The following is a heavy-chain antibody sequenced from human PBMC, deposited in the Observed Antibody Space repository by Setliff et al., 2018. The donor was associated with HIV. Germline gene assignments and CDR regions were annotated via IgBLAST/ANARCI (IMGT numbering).Heavy chain of an antibody. Sequence: ASVKVSCKASGYSFTDNFIHWVRQAPGQGLEWMGWISPNNGDTNIPQTFQGRVTMTRDTSINTAYMHLSGLTFDDTATYFCARESLRVGATDYWGQGTQVTVSS. V-gene: IGHV1-2*02. CDR2: ISPNNGDT. CDR1: GYSFTDNF. D-gene: IGHD3-10*01. J-gene: IGHJ4*02. CDR3: ARESLRVGATDY.